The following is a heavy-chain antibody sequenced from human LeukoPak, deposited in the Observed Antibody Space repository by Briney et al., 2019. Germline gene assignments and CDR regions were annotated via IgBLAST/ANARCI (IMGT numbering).Heavy chain of an antibody. CDR3: ARLPTIVAPAWTHQPFDP. D-gene: IGHD2-2*01. V-gene: IGHV1-18*01. J-gene: IGHJ5*02. CDR1: GYTFINYG. Sequence: ASVKVSCKASGYTFINYGIGWVRQAPGQGLEWMGWISPYNGKKKYEPNLQGRGTMDTSTKTASMDLRSLTFDHSAVYYCARLPTIVAPAWTHQPFDPWGQGTLVIVSS. CDR2: ISPYNGKK.